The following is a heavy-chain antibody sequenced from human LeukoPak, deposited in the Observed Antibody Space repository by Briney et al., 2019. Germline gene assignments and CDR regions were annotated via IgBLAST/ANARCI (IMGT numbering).Heavy chain of an antibody. CDR3: ARGAQDIVVGHFDY. CDR1: GGSISSGSYY. D-gene: IGHD2-15*01. CDR2: IYYSGSP. J-gene: IGHJ4*02. V-gene: IGHV4-31*03. Sequence: PSETLSLTCTVSGGSISSGSYYWSWIRQLPGKGLEWIGYIYYSGSPFYNPALMSRVTISVDTAKNQFSLKMSSVTAADTAVYYCARGAQDIVVGHFDYWGLGPLVTFSS.